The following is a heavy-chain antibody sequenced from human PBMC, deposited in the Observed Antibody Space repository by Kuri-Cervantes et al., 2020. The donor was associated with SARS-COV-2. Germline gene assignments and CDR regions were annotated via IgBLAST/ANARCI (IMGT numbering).Heavy chain of an antibody. J-gene: IGHJ2*01. Sequence: LSLTCAASGFTFSSYAMSWVRQAPGKGLEWVANIKSDGIASVYVDSLRGRFTISRDNARNSLYLQMNSLRAEDTAVYYCARVTGDPSTYWYFDLWGRGSLVTVSS. V-gene: IGHV3-7*01. CDR1: GFTFSSYA. CDR2: IKSDGIAS. D-gene: IGHD3-16*01. CDR3: ARVTGDPSTYWYFDL.